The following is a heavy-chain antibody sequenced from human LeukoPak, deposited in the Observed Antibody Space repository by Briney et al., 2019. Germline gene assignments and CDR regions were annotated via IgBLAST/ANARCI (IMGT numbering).Heavy chain of an antibody. D-gene: IGHD6-13*01. CDR1: GYTLTSYD. V-gene: IGHV1-8*01. CDR3: ARGLQAAAGTIDY. Sequence: ASAKVSCKASGYTLTSYDINWVRQATGQGLEWMGWMNPNSGNTGYAQKFQGRVTMTRNTSISTAYMELSSLRSEDTAVYYCARGLQAAAGTIDYWGQGTLVTVSS. J-gene: IGHJ4*02. CDR2: MNPNSGNT.